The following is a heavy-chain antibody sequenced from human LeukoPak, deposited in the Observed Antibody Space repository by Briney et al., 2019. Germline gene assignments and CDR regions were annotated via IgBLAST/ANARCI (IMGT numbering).Heavy chain of an antibody. CDR1: GFTFSTYE. CDR2: ISSSGSTI. Sequence: GGSLRLSCAASGFTFSTYEMNWVRQAPGKGLEWVSYISSSGSTIYYADSVKGRFTISRDNAKNSLYLQMNGLRAEDTAIYYCARDGDLTPAVPFDYWGQGTLVTVSS. CDR3: ARDGDLTPAVPFDY. D-gene: IGHD6-25*01. V-gene: IGHV3-48*03. J-gene: IGHJ4*02.